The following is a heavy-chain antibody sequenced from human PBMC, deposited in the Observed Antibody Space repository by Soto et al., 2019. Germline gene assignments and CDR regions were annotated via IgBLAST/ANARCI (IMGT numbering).Heavy chain of an antibody. CDR1: GGTFSSYA. CDR2: IIPIFGTA. CDR3: ARHVPAAGYYYGMDV. V-gene: IGHV1-69*12. Sequence: QVQLVQSRPPVKKPGSSVKVSCKASGGTFSSYAISWVRQAPGQGLEWMGGIIPIFGTAHYAQKFQGRVTITADESTSTAYMELSSLRSEDTAVYYCARHVPAAGYYYGMDVWGQGTTVTVSS. D-gene: IGHD2-2*01. J-gene: IGHJ6*02.